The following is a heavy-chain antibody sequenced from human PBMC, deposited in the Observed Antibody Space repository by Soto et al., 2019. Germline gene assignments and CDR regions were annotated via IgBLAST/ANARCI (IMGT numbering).Heavy chain of an antibody. D-gene: IGHD6-13*01. V-gene: IGHV1-8*01. CDR2: MNPNSGKT. J-gene: IGHJ5*02. CDR3: ARVWAAAGKRFDP. CDR1: GYTFTSYD. Sequence: QVQLVQSGAEVKKPGASVKVSCKASGYTFTSYDITWVRQATGQGLDWMGWMNPNSGKTGYGQKFQGRVTITRNTSIGTAYMDLSSLRSEDTAVYYCARVWAAAGKRFDPWGQGTLVTVSS.